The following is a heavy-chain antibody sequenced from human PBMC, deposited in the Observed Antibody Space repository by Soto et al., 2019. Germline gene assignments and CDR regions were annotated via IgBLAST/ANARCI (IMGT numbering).Heavy chain of an antibody. CDR3: ARAGAVAGSPLYYYYGMDV. D-gene: IGHD6-19*01. Sequence: PSSTLSLTCTVSGGSISIYYWSWIRQPPGKGLEWIGYIYYSGSTNYNPSLKSRVTISVDTSKNQFSLKLSSVTAADTAVYYCARAGAVAGSPLYYYYGMDVWGQGTTVTVSS. V-gene: IGHV4-59*01. J-gene: IGHJ6*02. CDR1: GGSISIYY. CDR2: IYYSGST.